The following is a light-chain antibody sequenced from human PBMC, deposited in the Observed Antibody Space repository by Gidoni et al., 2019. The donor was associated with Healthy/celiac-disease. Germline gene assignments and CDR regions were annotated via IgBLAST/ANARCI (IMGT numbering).Light chain of an antibody. CDR2: KDS. CDR3: YSAADNNYV. CDR1: VLAKKY. Sequence: SYELTQPSSVSGSPGQTARITCSGDVLAKKYARWFQQKPGQAPVLVIYKDSERPSGIPERFSGSSSGTTVTLTISGAQVEDEADYYCYSAADNNYVFGTGTKVTVL. J-gene: IGLJ1*01. V-gene: IGLV3-27*01.